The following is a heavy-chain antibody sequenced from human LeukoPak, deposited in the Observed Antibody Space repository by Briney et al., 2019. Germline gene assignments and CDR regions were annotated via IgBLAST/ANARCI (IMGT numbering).Heavy chain of an antibody. CDR2: ISYDGSNK. D-gene: IGHD2-15*01. Sequence: GGSLRLSCAASGFTFSSYAMHWVRQAPGKGLEWVAVISYDGSNKYYADSVKGRFTISRDNSKNTLYLQMNSLRAEGTAVYYCARDYCSGGSCYSENWFDPWGQGTLVTVSS. CDR1: GFTFSSYA. J-gene: IGHJ5*02. V-gene: IGHV3-30*04. CDR3: ARDYCSGGSCYSENWFDP.